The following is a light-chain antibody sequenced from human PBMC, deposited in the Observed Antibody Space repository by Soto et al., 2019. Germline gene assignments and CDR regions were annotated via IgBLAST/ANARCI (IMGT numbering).Light chain of an antibody. J-gene: IGKJ1*01. V-gene: IGKV3-20*01. CDR3: QQYNSYSRGT. CDR1: QSVSSNH. Sequence: DIVLTQSPGTLSLSPGERATLSCRASQSVSSNHLAWYQQKPGQAPRLLIYGGSSRATGIPVRFSGSGSETDFTLTISSLQPDDFATYYCQQYNSYSRGTFGQGTKVDIK. CDR2: GGS.